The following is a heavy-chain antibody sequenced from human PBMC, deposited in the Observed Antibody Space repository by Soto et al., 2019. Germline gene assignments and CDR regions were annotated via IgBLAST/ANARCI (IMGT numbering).Heavy chain of an antibody. CDR1: GFTFSSYA. Sequence: EVQLLESGGGLVQPGGSLRLSCAASGFTFSSYAMSWVRQAPGKGLEWVSAISGDGGNTYYADSVKGRFTISRDNSRNTLYLQMNSLRVEDTALYYCAKDQALCNFWSGFGTDTYSCGQGTLVTVSS. V-gene: IGHV3-23*01. CDR2: ISGDGGNT. J-gene: IGHJ4*02. CDR3: AKDQALCNFWSGFGTDTYS. D-gene: IGHD3-3*01.